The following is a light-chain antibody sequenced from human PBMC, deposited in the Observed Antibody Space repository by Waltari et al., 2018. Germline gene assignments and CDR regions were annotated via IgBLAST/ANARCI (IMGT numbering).Light chain of an antibody. V-gene: IGLV2-11*01. J-gene: IGLJ2*01. Sequence: QSALTQPRSVSGSPGQSVTISCTGSSSDVGDYNYVSWYQQHPDTAPKLLIYDVTKRPSGVPDCFSGSKSGNTASLTISGLQAEDEADYYCCSYAGRYTFDVVFGGGTKLTVL. CDR2: DVT. CDR3: CSYAGRYTFDVV. CDR1: SSDVGDYNY.